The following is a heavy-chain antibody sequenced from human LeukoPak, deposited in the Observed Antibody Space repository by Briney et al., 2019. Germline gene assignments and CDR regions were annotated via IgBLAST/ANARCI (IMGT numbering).Heavy chain of an antibody. CDR2: INHSGST. CDR3: ARSRYSSSWYPFDY. CDR1: GGSFSGYY. D-gene: IGHD6-13*01. Sequence: PSETLSLTCAVYGGSFSGYYWSWIRQPPGKGLEWIGEINHSGSTNYNPSLKSRVTISVDTSKNQFSLKLSSVTAADTAVYYCARSRYSSSWYPFDYWGQGTLVTVSS. J-gene: IGHJ4*02. V-gene: IGHV4-34*01.